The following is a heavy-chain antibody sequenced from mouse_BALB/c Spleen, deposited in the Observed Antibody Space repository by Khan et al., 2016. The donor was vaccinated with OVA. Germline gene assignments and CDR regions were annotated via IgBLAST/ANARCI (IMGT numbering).Heavy chain of an antibody. J-gene: IGHJ3*01. V-gene: IGHV1-7*01. CDR1: ASTFPTYW. CDR3: VNHGSSSAWFSY. D-gene: IGHD1-1*01. Sequence: VQLQESGAELPKPGASVRLSSRPPASTFPTYWMHGVNKSLGKGRDWIGSFNLSMGLPEYNQKFKDKATLTADKSSSTAYMQLSSLTSEDSAVYYCVNHGSSSAWFSYWGQGTLVTVSA. CDR2: FNLSMGLP.